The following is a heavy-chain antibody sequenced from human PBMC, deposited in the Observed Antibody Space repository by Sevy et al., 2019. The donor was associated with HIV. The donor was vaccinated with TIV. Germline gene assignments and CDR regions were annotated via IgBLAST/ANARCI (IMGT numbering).Heavy chain of an antibody. V-gene: IGHV7-4-1*02. CDR1: GYLFTTKA. D-gene: IGHD4-17*01. CDR2: INTNTGTA. J-gene: IGHJ4*02. CDR3: ARNLRDMTAVGPGGDY. Sequence: ASVKVSFKASGYLFTTKAMNWVRQAPGQGLEWMGWINTNTGTATYAQDFTGRFVFSLDTSVNTAYLQISSLEAEDTAIYYCARNLRDMTAVGPGGDYWGQGTLVTVSS.